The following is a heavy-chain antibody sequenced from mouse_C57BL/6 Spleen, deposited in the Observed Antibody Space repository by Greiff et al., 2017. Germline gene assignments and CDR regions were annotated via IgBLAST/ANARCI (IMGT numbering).Heavy chain of an antibody. CDR1: GYTFTSYW. CDR2: IYPSDSET. Sequence: QVQLQQPGAELVRPGSSVKLSCKASGYTFTSYWLDWVKQRPGQGLEWIGNIYPSDSETHYNQKFKDKATLTVDKSSRTAYMQLSSLTSEDSAVYDCAREGTGTDFDYWGQGTTLTVSS. J-gene: IGHJ2*01. V-gene: IGHV1-61*01. D-gene: IGHD4-1*01. CDR3: AREGTGTDFDY.